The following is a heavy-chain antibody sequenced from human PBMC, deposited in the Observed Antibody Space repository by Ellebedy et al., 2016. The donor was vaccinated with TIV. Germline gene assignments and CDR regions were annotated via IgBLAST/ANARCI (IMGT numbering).Heavy chain of an antibody. J-gene: IGHJ4*02. CDR3: AKGNGIPGPEPLDF. V-gene: IGHV3-66*01. D-gene: IGHD1-14*01. CDR2: LYSGGTI. CDR1: GFIVSGNY. Sequence: GESLKISCAASGFIVSGNYMNWVRQAPGKGLEWVSTLYSGGTILYTDSVKGRFTISRDNSKNTLYLQMNSLTGEDTAVYYCAKGNGIPGPEPLDFWGQGTLVTVSS.